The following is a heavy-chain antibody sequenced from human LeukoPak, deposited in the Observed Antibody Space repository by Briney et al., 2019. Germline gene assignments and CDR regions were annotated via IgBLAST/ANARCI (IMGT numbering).Heavy chain of an antibody. CDR2: INPNSGGT. CDR3: ARVTMVRGVIVYHFDY. J-gene: IGHJ4*02. D-gene: IGHD3-10*01. V-gene: IGHV1-2*02. CDR1: GDTFTGYY. Sequence: ASVKVSCKASGDTFTGYYMHWVRQAPGQGLEWMGWINPNSGGTNYAQKFQGRVTMTRDTSISTAYMELSRLRSDDTAVYYCARVTMVRGVIVYHFDYWGQGTLVTVSS.